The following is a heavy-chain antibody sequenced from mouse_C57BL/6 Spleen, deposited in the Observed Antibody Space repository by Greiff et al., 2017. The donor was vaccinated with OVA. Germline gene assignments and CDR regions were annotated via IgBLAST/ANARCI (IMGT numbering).Heavy chain of an antibody. Sequence: EVQGVESGGGLVKPGGSLKLSCAASGFTFSSYAMSWVRQTPEKRLEWVATISDGGSYTYYPDNVQGRFTISRDNAKNNLYRQKSHLKAEDTAMYYCARDFKWFAYWGQGTLGTVSA. CDR2: ISDGGSYT. V-gene: IGHV5-4*01. CDR1: GFTFSSYA. CDR3: ARDFKWFAY. J-gene: IGHJ3*01.